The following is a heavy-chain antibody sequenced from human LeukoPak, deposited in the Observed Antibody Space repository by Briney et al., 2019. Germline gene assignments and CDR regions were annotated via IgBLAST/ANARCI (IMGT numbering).Heavy chain of an antibody. CDR3: ARDWADIVVVPAAIAWFDP. CDR2: INPNSGGT. CDR1: GYTFTGYY. J-gene: IGHJ5*02. D-gene: IGHD2-2*01. V-gene: IGHV1-2*02. Sequence: GASVKVSCKASGYTFTGYYMHWVRQAPGQGLEWMGWINPNSGGTNYAQKFQGRVTMTRDTSISTAYMELSRLRSDDTAVYYCARDWADIVVVPAAIAWFDPWGQGTLVTVSS.